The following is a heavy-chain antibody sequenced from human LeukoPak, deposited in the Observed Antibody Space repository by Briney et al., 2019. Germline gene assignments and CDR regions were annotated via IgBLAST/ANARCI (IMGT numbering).Heavy chain of an antibody. CDR1: RFTLSRYW. V-gene: IGHV3-7*01. D-gene: IGHD6-19*01. CDR2: KKQDGNEK. J-gene: IGHJ4*02. CDR3: ASVVGYSSGWDLGYYFDY. Sequence: GGSLRLSCAASRFTLSRYWMTWVRQAPGKGREWGANKKQDGNEKYYVGSVKGRFIISRDNAKSSLYLQMNSLRAEDTAVYYCASVVGYSSGWDLGYYFDYWGQGTLVTVSS.